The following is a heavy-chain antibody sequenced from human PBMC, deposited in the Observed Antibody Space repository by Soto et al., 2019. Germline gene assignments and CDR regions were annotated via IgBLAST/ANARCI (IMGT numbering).Heavy chain of an antibody. CDR3: ARERVTDGYSRYSFDY. J-gene: IGHJ4*02. D-gene: IGHD5-18*01. CDR1: EFTFSDYY. CDR2: ISSRGSTR. Sequence: QVQLVESGGGLVKPGGSLRLSCTASEFTFSDYYMNWIRQAPGKGLEWISYISSRGSTRYYADSVKGRFSISRDNAKNSLYLQMNSLRAEDMAVYYCARERVTDGYSRYSFDYWGQGTLVTVSS. V-gene: IGHV3-11*01.